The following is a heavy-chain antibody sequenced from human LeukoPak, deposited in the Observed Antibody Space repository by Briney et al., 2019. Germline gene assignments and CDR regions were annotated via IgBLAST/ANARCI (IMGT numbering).Heavy chain of an antibody. CDR2: INPSGGST. Sequence: ASVKVSCKASGYTFTDYSLHWVRQAPGQGLEWMGIINPSGGSTSYAQKFQGRVTMTRDMSTSTVYMELSSLRSEDTAVYYCAREGVGMIVVVIGAFDIWGQGTMVTVSS. D-gene: IGHD3-22*01. J-gene: IGHJ3*02. CDR1: GYTFTDYS. CDR3: AREGVGMIVVVIGAFDI. V-gene: IGHV1-46*01.